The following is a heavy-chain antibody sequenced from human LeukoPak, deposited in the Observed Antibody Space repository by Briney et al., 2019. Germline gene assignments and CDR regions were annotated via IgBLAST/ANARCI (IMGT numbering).Heavy chain of an antibody. Sequence: SETLSLTCTVSGGSTSSYYWSWIRQPPGKGLEWIGYIYYSGSTKYNPSLTSRVTISVDTSKNQFSLNLSSVTAADTAVYYCARGAAGTRDYWGQGTLVTVSS. CDR2: IYYSGST. CDR3: ARGAAGTRDY. J-gene: IGHJ4*02. V-gene: IGHV4-59*01. D-gene: IGHD6-13*01. CDR1: GGSTSSYY.